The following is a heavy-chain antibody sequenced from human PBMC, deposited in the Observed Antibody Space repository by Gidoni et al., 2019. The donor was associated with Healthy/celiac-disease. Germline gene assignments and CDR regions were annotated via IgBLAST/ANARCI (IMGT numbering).Heavy chain of an antibody. CDR2: INHSGST. V-gene: IGHV4-34*01. J-gene: IGHJ4*02. CDR3: ARGLATRQFGYSYGYNY. Sequence: QVQLQQWGAGLLKPSATLSLPCAAYGGSFRGYYWSWIRQPPGKGLEWIGEINHSGSTNYNPSLKSRVTISVDTSKNQFSLKLSSVTAADTAVYYCARGLATRQFGYSYGYNYWGQGTLVTVSS. D-gene: IGHD5-18*01. CDR1: GGSFRGYY.